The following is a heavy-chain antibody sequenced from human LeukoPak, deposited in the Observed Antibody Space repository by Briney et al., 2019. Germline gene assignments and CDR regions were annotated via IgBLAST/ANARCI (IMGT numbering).Heavy chain of an antibody. D-gene: IGHD3-22*01. J-gene: IGHJ4*02. CDR1: GFTFSSYW. CDR3: ASGRDSSGYSYFNK. Sequence: PGGSLRLSCAASGFTFSSYWMHWVRQAPGKGLAWVSHINTDESSTTYADSVKGRFTISRDNAKNTLYLQMNSLRAEDTAVYYCASGRDSSGYSYFNKWGQGTLVTVPS. CDR2: INTDESST. V-gene: IGHV3-74*03.